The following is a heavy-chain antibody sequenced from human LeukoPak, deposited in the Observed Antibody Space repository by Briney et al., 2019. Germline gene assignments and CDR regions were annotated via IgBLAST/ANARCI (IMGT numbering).Heavy chain of an antibody. CDR3: VKDLYKGETSTWYYFDY. D-gene: IGHD6-13*01. V-gene: IGHV3-64D*06. J-gene: IGHJ4*02. CDR1: GFTFSTYA. Sequence: PGGSLRLSCSGSGFTFSTYAIHWVRQAPGKGPEYVSLINTSGDKTYYADSVKGRFTISRDNSRNTVSLQMSSLRDEDTAMYCCVKDLYKGETSTWYYFDYWGQGALVTVSS. CDR2: INTSGDKT.